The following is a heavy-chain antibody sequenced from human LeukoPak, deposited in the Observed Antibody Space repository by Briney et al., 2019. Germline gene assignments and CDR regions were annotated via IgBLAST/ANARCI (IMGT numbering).Heavy chain of an antibody. V-gene: IGHV4-31*03. Sequence: SETLSPTCTVSGGSISSSDYYWGWIRQPPGKGLEWIGYIYYSGSTYYNPSLKSRVTISVDTSKNQFSLKLSSVTAADTAVYYCARTDYYDSSGLAFDIWGQGTMVTVSS. CDR2: IYYSGST. J-gene: IGHJ3*02. CDR3: ARTDYYDSSGLAFDI. CDR1: GGSISSSDYY. D-gene: IGHD3-22*01.